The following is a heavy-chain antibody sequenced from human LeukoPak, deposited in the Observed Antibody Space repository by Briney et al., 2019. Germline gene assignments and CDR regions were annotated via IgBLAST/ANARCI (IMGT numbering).Heavy chain of an antibody. D-gene: IGHD1-26*01. Sequence: SGGSLRLSCAASGFTFSSYGMHWVRQAPGKGLEWVAVISYDGSNRYYADSVKGRFTISRDNSKNTLYLQMNSLRAEDTAVYYCAKAGLVGAYRDWGQGTLVTVSS. V-gene: IGHV3-30*18. CDR1: GFTFSSYG. J-gene: IGHJ4*02. CDR2: ISYDGSNR. CDR3: AKAGLVGAYRD.